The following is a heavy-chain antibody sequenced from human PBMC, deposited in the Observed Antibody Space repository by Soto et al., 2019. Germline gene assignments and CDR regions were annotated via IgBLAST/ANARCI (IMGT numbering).Heavy chain of an antibody. CDR1: GGTFSSYA. CDR3: ARPAVAAHEGDYYYYGMVV. Sequence: QVQLVQSGAEVKKPGSSVKVSCKASGGTFSSYAISWVRQAPGQGLEWMGGIIPIFGTANYAQKFQGRVTITADESTSTDYMELSSLRSEDTAVYYCARPAVAAHEGDYYYYGMVVWGQGTTVTVSS. V-gene: IGHV1-69*01. CDR2: IIPIFGTA. D-gene: IGHD6-19*01. J-gene: IGHJ6*02.